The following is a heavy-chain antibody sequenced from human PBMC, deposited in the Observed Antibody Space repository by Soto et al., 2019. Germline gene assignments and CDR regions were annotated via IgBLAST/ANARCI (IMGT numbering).Heavy chain of an antibody. V-gene: IGHV3-23*01. CDR2: ISKNGGNK. Sequence: EVQLSESGGGLVQPGGSLRLSCAASGFTFSNYDMSWVRQAPGKGLEWVSGISKNGGNKWYADTVKGRFAISRDNSKNTQFLQMISLRPDDTAVYYCAQRGGNDYWGGFDYWGPGTLVTVSS. CDR3: AQRGGNDYWGGFDY. CDR1: GFTFSNYD. D-gene: IGHD7-27*01. J-gene: IGHJ4*02.